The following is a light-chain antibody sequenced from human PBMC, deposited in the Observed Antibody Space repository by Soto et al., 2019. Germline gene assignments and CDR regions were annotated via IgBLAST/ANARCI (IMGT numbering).Light chain of an antibody. J-gene: IGKJ4*01. CDR1: QSVSSSY. CDR2: GAS. V-gene: IGKV3-20*01. Sequence: EIVLTQSPGTLSLSPGERATLSCRASQSVSSSYLAWYKQKPVQAPRLLIYGASSRATGIPDRFSGSGSGTDFTLTISRLQPEDFAVYYCQQYGSSPLTFGGGTKVEIK. CDR3: QQYGSSPLT.